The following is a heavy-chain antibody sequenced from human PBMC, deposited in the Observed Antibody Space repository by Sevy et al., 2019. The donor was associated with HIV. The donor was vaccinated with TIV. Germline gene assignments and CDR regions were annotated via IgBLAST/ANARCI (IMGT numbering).Heavy chain of an antibody. CDR2: IFYDGNYK. J-gene: IGHJ4*02. V-gene: IGHV3-33*08. CDR1: GFTFSSYS. Sequence: GGSLRLSCAASGFTFSSYSLSSYSMNWVRQAPGKGLEWVAGIFYDGNYKYYADSVKGRFSISRDNSENTLYVQMDSLRVEDTAVYYCASDSGSDWYFDYWGQGTLVTVS. CDR3: ASDSGSDWYFDY. D-gene: IGHD2-21*01.